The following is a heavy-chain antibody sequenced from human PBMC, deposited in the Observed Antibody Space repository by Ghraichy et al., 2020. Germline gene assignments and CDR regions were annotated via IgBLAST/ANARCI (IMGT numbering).Heavy chain of an antibody. D-gene: IGHD3-10*01. J-gene: IGHJ3*02. CDR3: ARVHWGRFGELLWNDAFDI. CDR1: GDSVSSNSAA. CDR2: TYYRSKWYN. Sequence: SQTLSLTCAISGDSVSSNSAAWNWIRQSPSRGLEWLGRTYYRSKWYNDYAVSVKSRITINPDTSKNQFSLQLNSVTPEDTAVYYCARVHWGRFGELLWNDAFDIWGQGTMVTVSS. V-gene: IGHV6-1*01.